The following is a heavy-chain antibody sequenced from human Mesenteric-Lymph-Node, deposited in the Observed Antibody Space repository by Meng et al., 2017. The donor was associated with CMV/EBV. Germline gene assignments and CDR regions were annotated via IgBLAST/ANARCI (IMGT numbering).Heavy chain of an antibody. J-gene: IGHJ4*02. CDR2: IFPIFGTT. V-gene: IGHV1-69*01. CDR1: RGTFSTYP. D-gene: IGHD3-10*01. Sequence: SCKASRGTFSTYPISWVRQAPGQGLEWMGGIFPIFGTTNYAQNLQGRITITADESTTTAYMELSSLRSEDTAVYYCARGGSGSSLDYWGQGTLVTVSS. CDR3: ARGGSGSSLDY.